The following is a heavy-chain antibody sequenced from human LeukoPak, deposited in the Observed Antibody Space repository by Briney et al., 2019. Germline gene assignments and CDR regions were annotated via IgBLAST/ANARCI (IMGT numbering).Heavy chain of an antibody. CDR2: INTNTGNP. CDR3: ARGSSRPPYYYDSSGYYSAVGNFDY. CDR1: GYTFTSYA. Sequence: GASVKVSCKASGYTFTSYAMNWVRQAPGQGLEWMGWINTNTGNPTYAQGFTGRFVFSLDTSVSTAYLQISSLKAEDTAVYYCARGSSRPPYYYDSSGYYSAVGNFDYWGQGTLVTVSP. J-gene: IGHJ4*02. V-gene: IGHV7-4-1*02. D-gene: IGHD3-22*01.